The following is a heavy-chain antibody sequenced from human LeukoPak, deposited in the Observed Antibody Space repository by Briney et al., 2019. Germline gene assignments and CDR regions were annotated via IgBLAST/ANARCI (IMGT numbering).Heavy chain of an antibody. Sequence: GGSLRLSCAASGFTFSSYSMNWVRQAPGKGLEWVSYISSSSSTIYYAASVKGRFTISRDNAKNSLYLQMNSLRAEDTAVYYCAREKQLDRYYYYYMDVWGKGTTVTVSS. V-gene: IGHV3-48*01. CDR3: AREKQLDRYYYYYMDV. CDR1: GFTFSSYS. J-gene: IGHJ6*03. CDR2: ISSSSSTI. D-gene: IGHD6-13*01.